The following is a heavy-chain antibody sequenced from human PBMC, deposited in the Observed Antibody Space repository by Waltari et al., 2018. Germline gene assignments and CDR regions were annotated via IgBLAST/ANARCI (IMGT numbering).Heavy chain of an antibody. J-gene: IGHJ4*02. D-gene: IGHD5-12*01. V-gene: IGHV1-8*03. CDR2: MNPNSGDT. Sequence: VPLVPSGAEVKKHGASVKVSCMAYGYSFNSYHINWVREATGQGLGWMGWMNPNSGDTGYAQKFQGRFTITRNTSISTAYMELSSLRSEDTAVYYCARNKRKVASFDYWGQGTLVTVSS. CDR1: GYSFNSYH. CDR3: ARNKRKVASFDY.